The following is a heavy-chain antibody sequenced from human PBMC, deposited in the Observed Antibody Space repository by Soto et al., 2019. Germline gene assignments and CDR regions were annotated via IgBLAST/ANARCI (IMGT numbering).Heavy chain of an antibody. CDR1: GYVSANYW. Sequence: GESLKISCKGSGYVSANYWIGWVRQMPGKGLEWMGIIYPGDSDTRYSPSFQGRVTISADKSNSTAYLQWSSLEAADTAIYYCARAPSHGWFQHFDYWGQGTLVTVSS. J-gene: IGHJ4*02. CDR3: ARAPSHGWFQHFDY. D-gene: IGHD6-19*01. CDR2: IYPGDSDT. V-gene: IGHV5-51*01.